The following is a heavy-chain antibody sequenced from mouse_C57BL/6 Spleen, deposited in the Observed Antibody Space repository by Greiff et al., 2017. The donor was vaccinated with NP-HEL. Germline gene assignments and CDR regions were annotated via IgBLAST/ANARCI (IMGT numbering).Heavy chain of an antibody. CDR2: IDPSDSYT. D-gene: IGHD1-1*01. Sequence: QVQLQQPGAELVMPGASVKLSCKASGYTFTSYWMHWVKQRPGQGLEWIGEIDPSDSYTNYNQKFKGKSTLTVDKSSSTAYMQLSSLTSEDSAVYYCARSLRGITTPLGWYFDVWGTGTTVTVSS. CDR1: GYTFTSYW. J-gene: IGHJ1*03. V-gene: IGHV1-69*01. CDR3: ARSLRGITTPLGWYFDV.